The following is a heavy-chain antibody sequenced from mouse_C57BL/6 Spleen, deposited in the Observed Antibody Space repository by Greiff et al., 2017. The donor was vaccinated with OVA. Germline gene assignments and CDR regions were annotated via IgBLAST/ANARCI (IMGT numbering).Heavy chain of an antibody. CDR2: IYPGDGDT. V-gene: IGHV1-80*01. CDR1: GYAFSSYW. Sequence: VQLQQSGAELVKPGASVKISCKASGYAFSSYWMNWVKQRPGKGLEWIGQIYPGDGDTNYNGKFKGKATLTADKSSSTAYMQLSSLTSEDSAVYFCARSGEGLRQDYYAMDYWGQGTSVTVSS. D-gene: IGHD2-4*01. CDR3: ARSGEGLRQDYYAMDY. J-gene: IGHJ4*01.